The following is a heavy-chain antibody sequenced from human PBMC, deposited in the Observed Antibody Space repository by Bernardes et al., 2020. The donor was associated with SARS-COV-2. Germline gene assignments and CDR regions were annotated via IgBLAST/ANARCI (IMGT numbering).Heavy chain of an antibody. J-gene: IGHJ4*02. V-gene: IGHV1-18*01. D-gene: IGHD2-15*01. CDR1: GYTFTSYG. Sequence: ASVQVSCKASGYTFTSYGISWVRQAPGQGLEWMGWISAYNGNTTYAQKLQGRVTMTTDTSTSTAYMELRSLRSDDTAVYYCARDLIDCSGGSCYQNPTGYWGQGTLVTGSS. CDR3: ARDLIDCSGGSCYQNPTGY. CDR2: ISAYNGNT.